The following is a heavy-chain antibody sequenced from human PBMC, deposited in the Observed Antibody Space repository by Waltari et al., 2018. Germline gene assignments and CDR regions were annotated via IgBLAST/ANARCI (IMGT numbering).Heavy chain of an antibody. V-gene: IGHV3-7*04. CDR1: GFTLSSFW. Sequence: EVQLVESGGGLVQPGGSLRLSCAASGFTLSSFWMSWARQAPGKGLEWVANINQDGSGEYYVDSVKGRFTISRDNAKNSLYLQMNSLSAEYTAVYYCQRGDYWGQGTLVTVSS. CDR3: QRGDY. J-gene: IGHJ4*02. CDR2: INQDGSGE.